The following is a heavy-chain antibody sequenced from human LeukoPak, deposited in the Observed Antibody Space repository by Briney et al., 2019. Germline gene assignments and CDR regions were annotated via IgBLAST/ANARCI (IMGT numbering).Heavy chain of an antibody. V-gene: IGHV4-59*01. CDR2: IYYSGST. Sequence: SETLSLTSTVSGGSISSYYWSWIRQPPGKGLEWIGYIYYSGSTNYNPSLKSRVTISVDTSKNQFSLKLSSVTAADTAVYYCARGSRWFDPWGQGTLVTVSS. J-gene: IGHJ5*02. D-gene: IGHD3-10*01. CDR1: GGSISSYY. CDR3: ARGSRWFDP.